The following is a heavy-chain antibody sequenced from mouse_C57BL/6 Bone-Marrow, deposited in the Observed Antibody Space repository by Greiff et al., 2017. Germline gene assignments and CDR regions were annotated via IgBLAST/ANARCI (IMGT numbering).Heavy chain of an antibody. V-gene: IGHV5-15*01. D-gene: IGHD2-4*01. CDR2: ISNLAYSI. CDR1: GFTFSDYG. Sequence: EVMLVESGGGLVQPGGSLKLSCAASGFTFSDYGMAWVRQAPRKGPEWVAFISNLAYSIYYADTVTGRFTISRENAKNTLYLEMSSLRSEDTAMYYCARHDSFYYYAMDYWGQGTSVTVSS. CDR3: ARHDSFYYYAMDY. J-gene: IGHJ4*01.